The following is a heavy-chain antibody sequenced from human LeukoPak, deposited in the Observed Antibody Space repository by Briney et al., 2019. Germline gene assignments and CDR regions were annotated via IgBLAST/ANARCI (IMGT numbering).Heavy chain of an antibody. CDR1: GFSVSSNY. Sequence: GGSLRLSCAASGFSVSSNYMNWVRQAPGKGLEWVSVIYSGGNTYYADSVRGRFTISRDNSKNTLYLQMNSLRAEDTAVYYCAKDRVVVITSFDYWGQGTLVTVSS. D-gene: IGHD3-22*01. CDR2: IYSGGNT. J-gene: IGHJ4*02. CDR3: AKDRVVVITSFDY. V-gene: IGHV3-66*01.